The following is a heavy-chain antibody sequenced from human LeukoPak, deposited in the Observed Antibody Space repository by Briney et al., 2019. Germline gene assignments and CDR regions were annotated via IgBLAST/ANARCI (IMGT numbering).Heavy chain of an antibody. CDR2: IYSGGNT. V-gene: IGHV3-66*01. J-gene: IGHJ2*01. D-gene: IGHD4-11*01. CDR1: GFSFSSYT. CDR3: ARAVTTGYFDL. Sequence: PGGSLRLSCAASGFSFSSYTMNWVRQAPGKGLEWVSLIYSGGNTFYPDSVRGRFTISRDDSKNTLSLQMNSLRAEDTAVYYCARAVTTGYFDLWGRGTLVTVSS.